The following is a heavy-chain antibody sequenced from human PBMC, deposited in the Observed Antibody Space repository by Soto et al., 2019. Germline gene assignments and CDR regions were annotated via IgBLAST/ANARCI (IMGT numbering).Heavy chain of an antibody. CDR1: GFSLSTSGVG. J-gene: IGHJ6*02. CDR3: AHTSAPRLVDV. Sequence: QITLKESGPTLVKPTQTLTLTCTFSGFSLSTSGVGVGWIRQPPGKALEWLALIYWDDDKRYSPSLKSRLTIPKDTSKNQVVRTMTNKDPVDTATYYCAHTSAPRLVDVWGRGTTVTVSS. V-gene: IGHV2-5*02. CDR2: IYWDDDK.